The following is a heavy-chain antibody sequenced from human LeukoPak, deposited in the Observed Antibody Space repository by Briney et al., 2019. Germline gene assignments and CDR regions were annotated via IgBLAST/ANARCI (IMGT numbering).Heavy chain of an antibody. D-gene: IGHD2-2*01. Sequence: SETLSLTCTVSGGSISSYYWSWIRQPPGKGLEWIGYIYYSGSTNYNPSLKSRVTISVDTSKNQFSLKLSSVTAADTAVYYCARAAPNYCSSTSCYYYYYMDVWGKGTTVTVSS. CDR1: GGSISSYY. J-gene: IGHJ6*03. V-gene: IGHV4-59*01. CDR3: ARAAPNYCSSTSCYYYYYMDV. CDR2: IYYSGST.